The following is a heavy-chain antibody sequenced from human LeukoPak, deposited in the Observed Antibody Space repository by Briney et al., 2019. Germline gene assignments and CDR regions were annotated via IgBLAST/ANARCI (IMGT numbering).Heavy chain of an antibody. CDR3: AREDTATVTGIDY. J-gene: IGHJ4*02. V-gene: IGHV3-48*03. CDR2: ISGSGNTQ. Sequence: GGSLRLSCAVSGFDFSRYEMNWVRQAPGKGLEWVSYISGSGNTQFYADSVKGRFTTSRSNAKNSLYLQMHSLRVEDTAIYYCAREDTATVTGIDYWGQGTLVTVSS. CDR1: GFDFSRYE. D-gene: IGHD5-18*01.